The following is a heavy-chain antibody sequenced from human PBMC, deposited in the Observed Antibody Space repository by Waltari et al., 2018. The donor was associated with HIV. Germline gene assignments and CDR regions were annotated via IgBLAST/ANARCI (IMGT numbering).Heavy chain of an antibody. Sequence: EVQLVESGGGSVRPGGSLRLYCAASGFSFNTYAMTWVRQAPGKGLEWVSYISSKSDPIDYADSVKGRFTISRDNAKNSLYLQMNSLRDDDTAVYYCARGLHRGGHYFGMDVWGRGTTVIVSS. CDR2: ISSKSDPI. CDR3: ARGLHRGGHYFGMDV. V-gene: IGHV3-48*02. J-gene: IGHJ6*02. CDR1: GFSFNTYA. D-gene: IGHD3-9*01.